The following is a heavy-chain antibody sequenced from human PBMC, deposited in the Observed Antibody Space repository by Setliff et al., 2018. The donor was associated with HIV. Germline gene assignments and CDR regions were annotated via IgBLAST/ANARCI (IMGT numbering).Heavy chain of an antibody. CDR2: VSDTGTT. J-gene: IGHJ5*02. Sequence: SETLSLTCSVYGVSINLHHWSWIRQSPGKGLECIGSVSDTGTTNYNPSLRSRVTISSDTSKNQISLRLTSVTAADTALYFCARHKVISKLGGLIQDYFYYGLDAWGQGTLVTVSS. D-gene: IGHD3-16*01. CDR1: GVSINLHH. CDR3: ARHKVISKLGGLIQDYFYYGLDA. V-gene: IGHV4-59*11.